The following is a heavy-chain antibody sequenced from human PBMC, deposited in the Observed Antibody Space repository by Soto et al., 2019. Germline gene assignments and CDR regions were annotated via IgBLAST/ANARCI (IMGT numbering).Heavy chain of an antibody. D-gene: IGHD6-13*01. Sequence: SETLSLTCTVSGGSISSGGYYWSWIRQHPGKGLEWIGYIYYSGSTYYNPSLKSRVTISVDTSKNQFSLKLSSVTAADTAVYYCARVPSKQLVSDYWGQGTLVTVSS. V-gene: IGHV4-31*03. CDR3: ARVPSKQLVSDY. CDR2: IYYSGST. J-gene: IGHJ4*02. CDR1: GGSISSGGYY.